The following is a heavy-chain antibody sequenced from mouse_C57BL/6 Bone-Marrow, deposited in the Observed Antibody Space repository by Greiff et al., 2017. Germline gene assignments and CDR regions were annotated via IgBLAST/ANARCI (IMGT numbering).Heavy chain of an antibody. CDR1: GYTFTSYW. CDR2: IDPSDSST. Sequence: QVQLQQPGAELVMPGASVKLSCKASGYTFTSYWMHWVKQRPGQGLEWIGEIDPSDSSTNYNQKFKGKSTLTVDQSSSTAYMQLSSLTSEDSAVYEGARTPGLRLDYWGQGTTRTVSA. D-gene: IGHD2-4*01. CDR3: ARTPGLRLDY. V-gene: IGHV1-69*01. J-gene: IGHJ2*01.